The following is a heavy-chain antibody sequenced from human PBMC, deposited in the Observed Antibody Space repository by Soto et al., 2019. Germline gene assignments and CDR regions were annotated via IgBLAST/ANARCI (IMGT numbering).Heavy chain of an antibody. CDR1: GKSLSGYY. J-gene: IGHJ4*02. CDR2: INHSGNT. V-gene: IGHV4-34*01. D-gene: IGHD1-26*01. CDR3: ARHHVRGRTIAGAAEF. Sequence: SETLSLTCAVYGKSLSGYYWSWIRQPPGKALEWIGEINHSGNTNYNPSLKSRVTISVDTSKNQLFLNLSSVTAADTAMYYCARHHVRGRTIAGAAEFWGQGTLVTVSS.